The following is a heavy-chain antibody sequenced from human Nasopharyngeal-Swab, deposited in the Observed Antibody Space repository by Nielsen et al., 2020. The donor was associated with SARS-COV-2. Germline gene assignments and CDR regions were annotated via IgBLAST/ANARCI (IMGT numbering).Heavy chain of an antibody. J-gene: IGHJ3*02. CDR2: ISWNSGSI. V-gene: IGHV3-9*01. Sequence: SLKISCAASGFTFDDYAMHWVRQAPGKGLEWVSGISWNSGSIGYADSVKGRFTISRDNAKNSLYLQMNSLRAEDTALYYCAKGGFMDAFDIWGQGTMVTVSS. CDR3: AKGGFMDAFDI. CDR1: GFTFDDYA.